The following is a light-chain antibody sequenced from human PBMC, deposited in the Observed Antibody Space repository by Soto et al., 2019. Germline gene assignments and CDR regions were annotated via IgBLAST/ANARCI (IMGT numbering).Light chain of an antibody. V-gene: IGKV3-15*01. CDR2: GAS. Sequence: EIVMTQSPATLSVSPGERATLSCRASQSVSGNLAWYQQKPDQAPRLLIYGASTRATGIPARFSGSGSGTEFPLTISRLQSEDFAVYYCQQYNNWPRTFGQGTKVEIK. CDR1: QSVSGN. J-gene: IGKJ1*01. CDR3: QQYNNWPRT.